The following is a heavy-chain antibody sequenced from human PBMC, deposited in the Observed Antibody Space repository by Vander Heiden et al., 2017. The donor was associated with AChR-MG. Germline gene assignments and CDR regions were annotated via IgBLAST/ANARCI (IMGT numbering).Heavy chain of an antibody. CDR3: ARGISGSGIDY. Sequence: EVQLVESGGGLVQPGGSLRLSCAASGFPIIAYAMLWARQATGKGLEWVSGISSAGDPYYAGSVMGRFTMSRENAKNSFYLQMNTLRAGDTAVYYCARGISGSGIDYWGQGTLVTVSS. D-gene: IGHD3-10*01. CDR2: ISSAGDP. CDR1: GFPIIAYA. V-gene: IGHV3-13*05. J-gene: IGHJ4*02.